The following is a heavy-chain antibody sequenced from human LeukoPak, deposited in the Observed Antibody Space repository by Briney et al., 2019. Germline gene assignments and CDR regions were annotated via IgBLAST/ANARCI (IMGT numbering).Heavy chain of an antibody. D-gene: IGHD3-10*01. Sequence: ASVKVSCKASGGTFSNYAISWVRQAPGQGLEWMGGIIPVFGTPNYAQKFQGRVTITADESTSTAYMELSSLRSEDTAVHYCARERGDGSGSYYMTANWFDPWGQGTLVTVSS. J-gene: IGHJ5*02. CDR3: ARERGDGSGSYYMTANWFDP. CDR1: GGTFSNYA. CDR2: IIPVFGTP. V-gene: IGHV1-69*01.